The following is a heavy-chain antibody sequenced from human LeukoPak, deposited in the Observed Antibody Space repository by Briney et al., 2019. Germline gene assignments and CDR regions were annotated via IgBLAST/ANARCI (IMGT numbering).Heavy chain of an antibody. J-gene: IGHJ6*02. CDR2: ISGSGGGT. D-gene: IGHD1-26*01. Sequence: PGGSLRLSCAASGFTFSSYAMSWVRQAPGKGLEWVSAISGSGGGTYYADSVKGRFTISRDNSKNTLSLQMNSLRVEDTAVYYCARYTIVGATDGMDVWGQGTTVTVSS. CDR1: GFTFSSYA. V-gene: IGHV3-23*01. CDR3: ARYTIVGATDGMDV.